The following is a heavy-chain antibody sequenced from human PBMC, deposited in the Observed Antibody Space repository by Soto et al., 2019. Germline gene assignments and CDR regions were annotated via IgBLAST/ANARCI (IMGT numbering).Heavy chain of an antibody. CDR3: ARSNDDYVWQGFDY. CDR2: IIPIFGTA. Sequence: QVQLVQSGAEVKKPGSSVKVSCKASGGTFSSYAISWVRQAPGQGLEWMGGIIPIFGTANYAQKFQGRVTITADESTSTDYMEMSSLRSEDTAVYYCARSNDDYVWQGFDYWGQGTLVTVSS. J-gene: IGHJ4*02. V-gene: IGHV1-69*01. CDR1: GGTFSSYA. D-gene: IGHD3-16*01.